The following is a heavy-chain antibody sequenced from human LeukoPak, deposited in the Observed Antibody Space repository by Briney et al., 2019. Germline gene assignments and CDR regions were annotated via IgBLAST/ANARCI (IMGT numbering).Heavy chain of an antibody. J-gene: IGHJ6*03. CDR1: GYTFTSYD. Sequence: ASVKVSCKASGYTFTSYDINWVRQATGQGLEWMGWMNPNSGNTGYAQKFQGRVTMTRNTSISTAYMELSSLRSEDTAVYYCASYRGSSGYYYMDVWGKGTTVTVSS. V-gene: IGHV1-8*01. D-gene: IGHD3-10*01. CDR2: MNPNSGNT. CDR3: ASYRGSSGYYYMDV.